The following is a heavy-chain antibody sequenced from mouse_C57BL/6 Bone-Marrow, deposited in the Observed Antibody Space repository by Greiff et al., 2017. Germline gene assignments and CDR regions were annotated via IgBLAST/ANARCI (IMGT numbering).Heavy chain of an antibody. J-gene: IGHJ1*03. CDR1: GYTFTSYW. V-gene: IGHV1-55*01. CDR3: AREGIYYYGSSPLGLGV. D-gene: IGHD1-1*01. Sequence: VQLQQSGAELVKPGASVKMSCKASGYTFTSYWITWVKQRPGQGLEWIGDIYPGSGSTNYNEKFKSKATLTVDTSSSTAYMQLSSLTSEDSAVYYCAREGIYYYGSSPLGLGVWGTGTTVTVSS. CDR2: IYPGSGST.